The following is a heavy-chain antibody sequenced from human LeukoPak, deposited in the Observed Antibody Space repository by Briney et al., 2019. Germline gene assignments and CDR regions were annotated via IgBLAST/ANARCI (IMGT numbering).Heavy chain of an antibody. CDR1: GFTFDNYA. J-gene: IGHJ4*02. CDR3: VRYSGDADY. CDR2: IRSKIYGGTT. D-gene: IGHD5-12*01. V-gene: IGHV3-49*03. Sequence: GGSLRFSCTASGFTFDNYAMSWFRQAPGKGLEWVGFIRSKIYGGTTEYAASVKGRFTISRDDSKGIAYLQMTSLKSEDTAVYYCVRYSGDADYWGQGTLVTVSS.